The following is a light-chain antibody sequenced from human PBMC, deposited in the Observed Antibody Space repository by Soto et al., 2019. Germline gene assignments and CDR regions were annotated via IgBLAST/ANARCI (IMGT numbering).Light chain of an antibody. Sequence: DIMLHPSPCTQSLYARVRATLXCSSSQSVSSNYLAWYQQKPGQSPRLLIYGASNRASGISDRFSGSGSGTDFTLTIYRLEPEDFAVYYCQQYDTSPWTSGQGTKV. J-gene: IGKJ1*01. V-gene: IGKV3-20*01. CDR3: QQYDTSPWT. CDR2: GAS. CDR1: QSVSSNY.